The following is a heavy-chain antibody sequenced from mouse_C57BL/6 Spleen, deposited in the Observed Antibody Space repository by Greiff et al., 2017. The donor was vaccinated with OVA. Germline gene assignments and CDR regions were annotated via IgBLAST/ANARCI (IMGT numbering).Heavy chain of an antibody. CDR1: GFTFSSYA. CDR2: ISDGGSYT. V-gene: IGHV5-4*01. Sequence: EVQVVESGGGLVKPGGFLKLSCAASGFTFSSYAMSWVRQTPEKRLEWVATISDGGSYTYYPDNVKGRFTISRDNAKNNLYLQMSHLKSEDTAMYYCARGRGTFAYWGQGTLVTVSA. CDR3: ARGRGTFAY. D-gene: IGHD3-3*01. J-gene: IGHJ3*01.